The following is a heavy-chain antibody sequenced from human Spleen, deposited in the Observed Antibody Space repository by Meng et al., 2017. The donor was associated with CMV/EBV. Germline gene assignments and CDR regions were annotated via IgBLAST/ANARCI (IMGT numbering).Heavy chain of an antibody. V-gene: IGHV3-7*03. CDR2: IWKDGNTI. J-gene: IGHJ6*02. CDR3: AKDTETSLASGMDV. D-gene: IGHD2-8*02. Sequence: GESLKISCAASGFTFSNAWMSWVRQAPGKGLEWVADIWKDGNTIWYFDSVKGRFTISRDNAKNSLFLQMNSLRAEDTALYYCAKDTETSLASGMDVWGQGTTVTVSS. CDR1: GFTFSNAW.